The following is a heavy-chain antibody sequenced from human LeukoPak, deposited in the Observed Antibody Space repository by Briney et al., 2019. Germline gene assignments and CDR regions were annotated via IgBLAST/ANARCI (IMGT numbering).Heavy chain of an antibody. Sequence: GGSLRLSCAASGFTLSGYWMHWVRQAPGKGLVWVSRINSDESSTSYADSVKGRFTISRDNAKNTLYLQMNSLRAEDTAVYYCARQRVPAARYCSGGSCYLLDYWGQGTLVTVSS. CDR1: GFTLSGYW. D-gene: IGHD2-15*01. J-gene: IGHJ4*02. V-gene: IGHV3-74*01. CDR3: ARQRVPAARYCSGGSCYLLDY. CDR2: INSDESST.